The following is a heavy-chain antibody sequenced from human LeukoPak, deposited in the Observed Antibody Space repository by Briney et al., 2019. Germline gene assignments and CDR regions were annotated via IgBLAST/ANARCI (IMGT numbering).Heavy chain of an antibody. CDR1: GFSLSTSGVG. J-gene: IGHJ4*02. Sequence: SGPTLVNPTQTLTLTCTFSGFSLSTSGVGVGWIRQPPGKALEWLALIYWNDDKSYSPSLKSRLTITKNTSKNQLVLTMTNMDPVDTATYYCAHTITVEYYDSAGYSHYFDYWGQGTLVAGSS. V-gene: IGHV2-5*01. CDR3: AHTITVEYYDSAGYSHYFDY. D-gene: IGHD3-22*01. CDR2: IYWNDDK.